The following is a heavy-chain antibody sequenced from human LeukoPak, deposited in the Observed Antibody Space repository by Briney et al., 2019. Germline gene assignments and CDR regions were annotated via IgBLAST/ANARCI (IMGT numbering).Heavy chain of an antibody. V-gene: IGHV3-74*01. J-gene: IGHJ4*02. D-gene: IGHD3-22*01. CDR1: GFTLSSYW. CDR3: ARDPDLSGYSFFDY. CDR2: IKSDGSRT. Sequence: GGSLRLSCEASGFTLSSYWMHWVRRAPGKGLVWVSRIKSDGSRTTYADSVKGRFTISRDNAKNTLYLQMNSLRAEDTAVYYCARDPDLSGYSFFDYWGQGALVTVFS.